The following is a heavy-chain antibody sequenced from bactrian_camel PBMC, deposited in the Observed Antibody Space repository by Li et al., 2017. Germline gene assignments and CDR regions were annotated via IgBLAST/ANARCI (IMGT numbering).Heavy chain of an antibody. V-gene: IGHV3S40*01. CDR1: GYTYSNYC. CDR3: ARKRRFGSCIDDMTAGDY. J-gene: IGHJ4*01. D-gene: IGHD5*01. Sequence: DVQLVESGGGSVQAGGSLRLSCAASGYTYSNYCRGWFRQAPGKEHEAVATIDSVGFTTYGDAVRGRFTISKDNDKTVYLEMNNLQPEDTAMYYCARKRRFGSCIDDMTAGDYWGQGTQVTVS. CDR2: IDSVGFTT.